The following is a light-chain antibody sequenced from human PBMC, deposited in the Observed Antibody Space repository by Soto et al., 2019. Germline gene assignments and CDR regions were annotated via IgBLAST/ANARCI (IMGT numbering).Light chain of an antibody. V-gene: IGLV1-44*01. Sequence: QPVLTQPPSASGTPGQRVTISCSGSGSNIGINAVNWYQQLPGAAPKLVMYDNSQRPSGVPDRFSGSKSGISASLVISGLQSEDEADYSCAAWDDSLNGLLFGTGTKLTVL. CDR3: AAWDDSLNGLL. CDR2: DNS. CDR1: GSNIGINA. J-gene: IGLJ1*01.